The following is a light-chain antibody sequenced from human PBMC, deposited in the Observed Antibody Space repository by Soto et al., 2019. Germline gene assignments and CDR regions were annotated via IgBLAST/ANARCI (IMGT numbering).Light chain of an antibody. Sequence: EVVMTQSPATLSVSPGERATLSCRASQSVSNNLAWYQQKPGQAPRLFIYSASIRATGIPARFSGSASGTEFTLTISSLQSEDFAVYYCQQYNEWPLTFGGGTKVETK. CDR2: SAS. CDR3: QQYNEWPLT. CDR1: QSVSNN. J-gene: IGKJ4*01. V-gene: IGKV3-15*01.